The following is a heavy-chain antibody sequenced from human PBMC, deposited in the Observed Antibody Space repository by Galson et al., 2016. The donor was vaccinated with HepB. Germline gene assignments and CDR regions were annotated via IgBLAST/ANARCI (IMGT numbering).Heavy chain of an antibody. CDR2: ISRSGDST. D-gene: IGHD2-2*01. CDR1: GFTFRNYG. V-gene: IGHV3-23*01. Sequence: SLRLSCAASGFTFRNYGMTWVRQAPGKGLEVVSSISRSGDSTDYADSVKGRFTISRDNSKNTLSLQMNSLTADGTAIYYCVQGSTAPAVWGKGTTVTVYS. CDR3: VQGSTAPAV. J-gene: IGHJ6*04.